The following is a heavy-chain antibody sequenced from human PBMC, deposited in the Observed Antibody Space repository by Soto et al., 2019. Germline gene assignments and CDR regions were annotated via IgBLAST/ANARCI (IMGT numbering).Heavy chain of an antibody. CDR3: AIRVSRGDYDISEDYYYYYMDV. V-gene: IGHV1-46*03. D-gene: IGHD3-9*01. CDR2: INPSGGST. J-gene: IGHJ6*03. Sequence: GASVKVSCKASGYTFTSYYMHWVRQAPGQGLEWMGIINPSGGSTSYAQKFQGRVTMTRDTSTSTVYMELSSLRSEDTAVYYCAIRVSRGDYDISEDYYYYYMDVWGKGTTVTVSS. CDR1: GYTFTSYY.